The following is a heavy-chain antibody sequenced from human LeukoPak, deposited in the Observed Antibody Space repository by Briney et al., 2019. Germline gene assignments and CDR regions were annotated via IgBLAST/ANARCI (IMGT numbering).Heavy chain of an antibody. CDR1: GGSFSGYY. D-gene: IGHD5-18*01. CDR3: ARGAAMVSFFWFDP. CDR2: INHSGST. J-gene: IGHJ5*02. V-gene: IGHV4-34*01. Sequence: SETLSLTCAVYGGSFSGYYWSWIRQPPGKGLEWIGEINHSGSTNYNPSLKSRVTISVDTSKNQFSLKLSSVTAADTAVYYCARGAAMVSFFWFDPWGQGTLVTVSS.